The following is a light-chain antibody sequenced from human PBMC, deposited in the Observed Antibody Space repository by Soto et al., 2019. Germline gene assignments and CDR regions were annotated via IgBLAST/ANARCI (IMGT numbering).Light chain of an antibody. Sequence: DIQMTQSPSTLSASVGDRVTITCRASQSISSWLAWYQQKPGKAPKLLIYKASSLESGVPSRFSGSGSGTEFTLTISSLQPDDFETYYCQQFNSALGITFGQGTRLEIK. CDR3: QQFNSALGIT. V-gene: IGKV1-5*03. CDR2: KAS. CDR1: QSISSW. J-gene: IGKJ5*01.